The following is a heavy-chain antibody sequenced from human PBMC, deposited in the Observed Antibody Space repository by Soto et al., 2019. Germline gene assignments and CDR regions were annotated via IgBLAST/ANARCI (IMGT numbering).Heavy chain of an antibody. CDR1: GGSFSGYY. J-gene: IGHJ6*02. D-gene: IGHD3-9*01. Sequence: SETLSLTCAVYGGSFSGYYWSWIRQPPGKGLEWIGEINHSGSTNYNPSLKSRVTISVDTSKNQFSLKLSSVTAADTAVYYCARGGYFDWLSPNYYGMDVWGQGTAVTVSS. CDR3: ARGGYFDWLSPNYYGMDV. V-gene: IGHV4-34*01. CDR2: INHSGST.